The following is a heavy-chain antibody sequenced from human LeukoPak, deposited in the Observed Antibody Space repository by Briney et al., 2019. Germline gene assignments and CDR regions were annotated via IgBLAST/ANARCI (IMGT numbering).Heavy chain of an antibody. V-gene: IGHV1-2*02. CDR2: INPNSGGT. CDR3: ARCGVVVVPAAISNWFDP. Sequence: ASVKVSCKASGYTFTGYYMHWVRQAPGQVFEWMGWINPNSGGTNYAQKFQGRVTMTRDTSISTAYMELSRLRSDDTAVYYCARCGVVVVPAAISNWFDPWGQGTLVTVSS. D-gene: IGHD2-2*01. J-gene: IGHJ5*02. CDR1: GYTFTGYY.